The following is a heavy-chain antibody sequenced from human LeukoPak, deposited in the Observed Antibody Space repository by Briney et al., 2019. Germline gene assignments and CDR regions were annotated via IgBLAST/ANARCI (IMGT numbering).Heavy chain of an antibody. Sequence: GGSLRLSCAASGFTFSSYWMSWVRQAPGKGLEWVGRIKSKTDGGTTDYAAPVKGRFTISRDESKNTLYLQMNSLKTEDTAVYYCTTDRLRYYFDYWGQGTLVTVSS. J-gene: IGHJ4*02. D-gene: IGHD5-12*01. CDR2: IKSKTDGGTT. CDR3: TTDRLRYYFDY. CDR1: GFTFSSYW. V-gene: IGHV3-15*01.